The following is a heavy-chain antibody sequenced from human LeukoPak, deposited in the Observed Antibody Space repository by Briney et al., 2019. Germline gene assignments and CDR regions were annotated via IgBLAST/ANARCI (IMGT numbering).Heavy chain of an antibody. D-gene: IGHD2-2*01. V-gene: IGHV3-23*01. J-gene: IGHJ4*02. CDR1: GFTFSSYA. Sequence: PGGSLRLSCAASGFTFSSYAMSWVRQAPGKGLEWVSAISGSGGSTYYADSVKGRFTISRDNSKNTLYQQMNSLRAEDTAVYYCWGYCSSTSCPPRTDYWGQGTLVTVSS. CDR3: WGYCSSTSCPPRTDY. CDR2: ISGSGGST.